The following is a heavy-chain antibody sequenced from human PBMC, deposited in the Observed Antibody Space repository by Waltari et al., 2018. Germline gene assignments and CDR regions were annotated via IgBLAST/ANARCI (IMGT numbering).Heavy chain of an antibody. CDR1: GGSIIHYY. Sequence: QVQLQESGPGLETPSATLSLTCPVSGGSIIHYYWCWNRQPAGKGLEWIGRIYPGATPYYNPSLQTRIMMSVDTSQNQFSLKLSSVTAADTAVYYCARIYGSGTFIYMDVWGKGTTVTVSS. CDR3: ARIYGSGTFIYMDV. V-gene: IGHV4-4*07. D-gene: IGHD3-10*01. J-gene: IGHJ6*03. CDR2: IYPGATP.